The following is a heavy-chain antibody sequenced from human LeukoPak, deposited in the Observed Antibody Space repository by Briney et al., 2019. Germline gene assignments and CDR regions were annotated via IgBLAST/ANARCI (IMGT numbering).Heavy chain of an antibody. CDR3: ARGDSSGWYYFDY. CDR1: GGSISSSNW. J-gene: IGHJ4*02. Sequence: SGTLSLTCAVSGGSISSSNWWSWVRQPPGKGLEWIGEIYHSGSTNYNPSLESRVTISVDKSKNQFSLKLSSVTAADTAVYYCARGDSSGWYYFDYWGQGTLVTVSS. CDR2: IYHSGST. V-gene: IGHV4-4*02. D-gene: IGHD6-19*01.